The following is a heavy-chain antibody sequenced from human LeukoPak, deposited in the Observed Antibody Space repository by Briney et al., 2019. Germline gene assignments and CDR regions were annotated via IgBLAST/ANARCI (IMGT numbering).Heavy chain of an antibody. CDR3: AKVSGVAPI. CDR2: ISASGGST. J-gene: IGHJ3*02. V-gene: IGHV3-23*01. Sequence: GGSLRLSCAASGFTFSSYSMSWVRQAPGKGLEWVSTISASGGSTYFADSVKGRFTISRDNSKNTLYLQMNSLRVEDTAVYYCAKVSGVAPIWGQGTMVTVSS. D-gene: IGHD5-12*01. CDR1: GFTFSSYS.